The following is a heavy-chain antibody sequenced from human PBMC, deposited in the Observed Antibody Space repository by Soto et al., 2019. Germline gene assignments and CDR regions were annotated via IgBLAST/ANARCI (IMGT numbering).Heavy chain of an antibody. Sequence: SCPTLVNPTQTLTLTCTFSGFSLRTSGMRXSWIRQPPGKALEWLARIDWDDDKFYNTSLKTRLTISKDSSKNQVVLTMTNMDPVDTATYYCARMFHCSGGTCPFDYWGQGALVTVSS. V-gene: IGHV2-70*04. D-gene: IGHD2-15*01. CDR1: GFSLRTSGMR. J-gene: IGHJ4*02. CDR3: ARMFHCSGGTCPFDY. CDR2: IDWDDDK.